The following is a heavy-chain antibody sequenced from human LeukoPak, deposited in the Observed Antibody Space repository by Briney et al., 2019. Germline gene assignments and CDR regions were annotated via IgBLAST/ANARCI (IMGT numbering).Heavy chain of an antibody. Sequence: SETLSLTCTVSGGSISGYYWSWIRQPAGKELEWIGRVYTSGSTNYNPSLKSRVTMSIDTSKNQFSLNLSSVTAADTAVYYCAKAPSGRGGYNWFDPWGQGTLVTVSS. J-gene: IGHJ5*02. CDR3: AKAPSGRGGYNWFDP. D-gene: IGHD3-16*01. CDR1: GGSISGYY. CDR2: VYTSGST. V-gene: IGHV4-4*07.